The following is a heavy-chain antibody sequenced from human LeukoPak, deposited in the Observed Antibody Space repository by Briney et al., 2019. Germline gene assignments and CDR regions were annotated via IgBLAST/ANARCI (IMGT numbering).Heavy chain of an antibody. J-gene: IGHJ6*03. CDR3: ARDQQQLSPYYYYYYMDV. V-gene: IGHV1-46*01. CDR1: GYTFTGYY. CDR2: INPSGGST. D-gene: IGHD6-13*01. Sequence: ASVKVSCKASGYTFTGYYMHWVRQAPGQGLEWMGIINPSGGSTSYAQKFQGRATMTRDTSTSTVYMELSSLRSEDTAVYYCARDQQQLSPYYYYYYMDVWGKGTTVTVSS.